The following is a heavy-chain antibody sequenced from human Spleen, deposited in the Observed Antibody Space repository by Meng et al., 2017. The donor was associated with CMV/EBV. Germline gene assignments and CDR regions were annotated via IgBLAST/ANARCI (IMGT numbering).Heavy chain of an antibody. J-gene: IGHJ5*02. D-gene: IGHD4-11*01. CDR1: GYTFSNYY. CDR3: ASLNPHDYSNENWFDP. CDR2: INPSGYST. Sequence: ASVKVSCKASGYTFSNYYMHWVRQAPGQGLEWMGVINPSGYSTTYAQKFQGRVTITTDESTSTAYMELSSLRSEDTAVYYCASLNPHDYSNENWFDPWGQGTLVTVSS. V-gene: IGHV1-46*01.